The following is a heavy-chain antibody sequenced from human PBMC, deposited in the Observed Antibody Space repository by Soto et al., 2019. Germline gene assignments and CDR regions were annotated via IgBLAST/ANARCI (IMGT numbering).Heavy chain of an antibody. Sequence: QVQLVESGGGVVQPGRSLRLSCAASGFTFSSYAMHWVRQAPGKGLEWVAVISYDGSNKYYADSVKGRFTISRDNSKNTLHLQMNSLRAEDTAVYYCARGDYVWGSYRYYFDYWGQGTLVTVSS. J-gene: IGHJ4*02. CDR3: ARGDYVWGSYRYYFDY. CDR2: ISYDGSNK. V-gene: IGHV3-30-3*01. D-gene: IGHD3-16*02. CDR1: GFTFSSYA.